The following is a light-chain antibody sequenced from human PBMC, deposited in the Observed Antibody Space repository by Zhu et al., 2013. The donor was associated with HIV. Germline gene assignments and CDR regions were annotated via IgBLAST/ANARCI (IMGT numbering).Light chain of an antibody. CDR2: HAS. J-gene: IGKJ1*01. CDR3: QQYGNSPQT. Sequence: EIVLTQSPGILSVSPGERATLSCRASQRVATAYVAWYQQKPGQAPRLLIYHASGRATGIPDRFSGSGSGTDFTLTISRLEPEDFAVYYCQQYGNSPQTFGQGTKVEIK. V-gene: IGKV3-20*01. CDR1: QRVATAY.